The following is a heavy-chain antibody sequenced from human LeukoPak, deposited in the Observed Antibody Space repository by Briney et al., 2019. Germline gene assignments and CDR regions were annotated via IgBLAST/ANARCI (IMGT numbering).Heavy chain of an antibody. Sequence: GGSLRLSCEASGISISDNYMSWIRQAPGKGLEWVSYISYGGRIVYSADSVKGRFTISRDNSKSTLYLQMNSLRAEDTAVYFCAIKASQWGYWGQGTLVTVSS. CDR3: AIKASQWGY. D-gene: IGHD1-26*01. CDR1: GISISDNY. V-gene: IGHV3-11*01. J-gene: IGHJ4*02. CDR2: ISYGGRIV.